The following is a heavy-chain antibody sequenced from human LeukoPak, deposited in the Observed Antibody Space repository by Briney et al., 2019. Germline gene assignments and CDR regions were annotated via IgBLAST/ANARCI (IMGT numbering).Heavy chain of an antibody. D-gene: IGHD2-2*01. CDR2: IYNSGST. CDR3: ARAKALIVVVPAAYYFDY. J-gene: IGHJ4*02. V-gene: IGHV4-38-2*01. CDR1: GYSISSGYY. Sequence: SETLSLTCAVSGYSISSGYYWGWIRQPPGKGLEWIGSIYNSGSTYYNPSLKRRVTISVDTSKNQFSLKLSSVTAADTAVYYCARAKALIVVVPAAYYFDYWGQGTLVTVSS.